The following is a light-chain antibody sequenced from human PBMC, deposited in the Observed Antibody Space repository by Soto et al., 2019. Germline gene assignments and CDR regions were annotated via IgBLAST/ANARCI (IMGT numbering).Light chain of an antibody. CDR2: EVS. CDR3: SSYAGSNNV. V-gene: IGLV2-8*01. J-gene: IGLJ1*01. Sequence: SVLTQPPSASASPGQSVTISCTGTSSDVGGYNYVSWYQQHPGKAPKLMTYEVSKRPSGVPDRFSGSKSGNTASLTVSGLQAEDEADYYCSSYAGSNNVFGTGTKVTVL. CDR1: SSDVGGYNY.